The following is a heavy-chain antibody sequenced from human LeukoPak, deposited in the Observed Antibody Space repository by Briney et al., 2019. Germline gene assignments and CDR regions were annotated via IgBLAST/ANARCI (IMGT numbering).Heavy chain of an antibody. D-gene: IGHD3-3*01. CDR3: AVGLERFLEWLPAPIDYHGMDV. V-gene: IGHV4-61*02. CDR1: GGSISSGSYY. J-gene: IGHJ6*02. CDR2: IYTSGST. Sequence: SETLSLTCTVSGGSISSGSYYWSWIRQPAGKGLEWIGRIYTSGSTNYNPSLKSRVTISVDTSKNQFSLKLSSVTAADTAVYYCAVGLERFLEWLPAPIDYHGMDVWGQGTTVTVSS.